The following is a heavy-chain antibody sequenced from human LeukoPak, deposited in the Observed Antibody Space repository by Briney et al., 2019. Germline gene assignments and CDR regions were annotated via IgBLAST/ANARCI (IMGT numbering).Heavy chain of an antibody. CDR2: INPNSGGT. CDR1: GYTFTGYY. Sequence: GASVKVSCKASGYTFTGYYMHLVRQAPGQGLEWMGRINPNSGGTNYAQKFQGRVTMTRDTSISTAYMEMSRLRYDDKGVYYCARDRLEGNYYDSSGYQTFDYWGQGTLVTVSS. CDR3: ARDRLEGNYYDSSGYQTFDY. V-gene: IGHV1-2*05. J-gene: IGHJ4*02. D-gene: IGHD3-22*01.